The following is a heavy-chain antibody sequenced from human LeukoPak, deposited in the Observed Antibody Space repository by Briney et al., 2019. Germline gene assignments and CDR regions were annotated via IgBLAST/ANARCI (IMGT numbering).Heavy chain of an antibody. CDR3: ARQRTTNYYDSSGYYKWFDP. CDR1: GGSISSYY. D-gene: IGHD3-22*01. CDR2: IYYSGST. J-gene: IGHJ5*02. Sequence: PETLSLTCTVSGGSISSYYWSWLRQPPGKGLEWIGYIYYSGSTNYNPSLKSRVTISVDTSKNQFSLKLSSVTAADTSVYYCARQRTTNYYDSSGYYKWFDPWGQGTLVTVSS. V-gene: IGHV4-59*08.